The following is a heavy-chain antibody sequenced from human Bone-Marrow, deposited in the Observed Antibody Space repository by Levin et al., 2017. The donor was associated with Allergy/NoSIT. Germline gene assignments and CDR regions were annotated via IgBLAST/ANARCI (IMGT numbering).Heavy chain of an antibody. CDR1: GFTFSSYS. Sequence: LSLTCAASGFTFSSYSMNWVRQAPGKGLEWVSYISSSSSTIYYADSVKGRFTISRDNAKNSLYLQMNSLRDEDTAVYYCARAENYDFWSGPGRDVWGKGTTVTVSS. V-gene: IGHV3-48*02. CDR3: ARAENYDFWSGPGRDV. D-gene: IGHD3-3*01. CDR2: ISSSSSTI. J-gene: IGHJ6*04.